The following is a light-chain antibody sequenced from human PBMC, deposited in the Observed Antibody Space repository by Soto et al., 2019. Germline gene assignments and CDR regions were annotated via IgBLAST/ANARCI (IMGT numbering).Light chain of an antibody. Sequence: SYELTQPPSVSVAPGQKARITCGGNNIGSKSVHWYQQKPGKAPVLVVYDDSDRPSGIPERFSGSNSGNTATLTTSRVEAGDEADYYCQVWDSSSDHYVFGTGTKVTVL. CDR3: QVWDSSSDHYV. J-gene: IGLJ1*01. V-gene: IGLV3-21*02. CDR2: DDS. CDR1: NIGSKS.